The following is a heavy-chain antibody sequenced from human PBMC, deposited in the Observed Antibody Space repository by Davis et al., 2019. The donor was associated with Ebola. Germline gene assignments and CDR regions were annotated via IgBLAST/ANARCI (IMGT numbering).Heavy chain of an antibody. CDR1: GGSFSGYY. J-gene: IGHJ6*02. CDR3: ARGGRGSSSSIFYYYYYYGMDV. V-gene: IGHV4-34*01. Sequence: MPSETLSLTCAVYGGSFSGYYWSWIRQPPGKGLEWIGEINHSGSTNYNPSLKSRVTISVDTSKNQFSLKLSSVTAADTAVYYCARGGRGSSSSIFYYYYYYGMDVWGQGTTVTVSS. D-gene: IGHD6-6*01. CDR2: INHSGST.